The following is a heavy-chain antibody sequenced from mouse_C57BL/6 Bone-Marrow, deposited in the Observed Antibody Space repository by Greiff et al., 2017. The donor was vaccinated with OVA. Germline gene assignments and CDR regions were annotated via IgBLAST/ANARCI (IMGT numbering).Heavy chain of an antibody. Sequence: VQLQQSGAELVRPGASVKLSCTASGFNIKDYYMHWVKERPEQGLEWIGRIDAENGDTDYAEKFQGKATITADTSSKTVYLQLSSLTSEDTAVYYCTTYRYWGRGTTLTVSS. CDR2: IDAENGDT. V-gene: IGHV14-4*01. CDR3: TTYRY. CDR1: GFNIKDYY. J-gene: IGHJ2*01.